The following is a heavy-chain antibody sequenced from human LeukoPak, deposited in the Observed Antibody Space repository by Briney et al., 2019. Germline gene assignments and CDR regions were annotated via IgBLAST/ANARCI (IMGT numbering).Heavy chain of an antibody. J-gene: IGHJ3*02. Sequence: PGGSLRLSCATSGFTFSDYYMTWIRQAPGKGLEWVANIKQDGSEKYYVDSVKGRFTISRDNAKNSLYLQMNSLRADDTAVYYCARALQWLATDAFDIWGQGTMVTVSS. D-gene: IGHD6-19*01. V-gene: IGHV3-7*01. CDR1: GFTFSDYY. CDR2: IKQDGSEK. CDR3: ARALQWLATDAFDI.